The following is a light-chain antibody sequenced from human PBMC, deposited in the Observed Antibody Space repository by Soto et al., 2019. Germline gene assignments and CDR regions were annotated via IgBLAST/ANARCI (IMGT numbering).Light chain of an antibody. CDR2: DAS. V-gene: IGKV3-11*01. Sequence: EIVLAQCPGTLSVSPGKITTLSCRASQSVSSYLSWYQQKPGQAPRLLIYDASNRATGIPARFSGSGSGTDFTLTISSLEPEDFAVYYCQQRSNWPLTFGGGTKVDIK. J-gene: IGKJ4*01. CDR1: QSVSSY. CDR3: QQRSNWPLT.